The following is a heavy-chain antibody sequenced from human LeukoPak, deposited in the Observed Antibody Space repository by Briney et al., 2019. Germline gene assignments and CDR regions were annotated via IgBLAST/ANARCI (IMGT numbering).Heavy chain of an antibody. V-gene: IGHV3-74*01. CDR1: GFTFSSYW. CDR3: ARDHSSTVTTPHDAFDI. J-gene: IGHJ3*02. D-gene: IGHD4-17*01. Sequence: GGSLRLSCAASGFTFSSYWMHWVRQAPGKGLVWVSRINSDGSSTSYADSVKGRFTISRDNAKNTLYLQMNRLRAEDTAVYYCARDHSSTVTTPHDAFDIWGQGTMVTVSS. CDR2: INSDGSST.